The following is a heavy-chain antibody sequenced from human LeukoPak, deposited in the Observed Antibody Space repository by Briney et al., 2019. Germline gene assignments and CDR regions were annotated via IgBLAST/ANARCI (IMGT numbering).Heavy chain of an antibody. D-gene: IGHD6-19*01. J-gene: IGHJ4*02. Sequence: SGGSLRLSCAASGFTFSSYSMNWVRQAPGKGLEWVSSISSSSSYIYYADSVKGRFTISRDNAKNSLYLQMSSLRAEDTAVYYCARDRGGSGWYNLDYWGQGTLVTVSS. CDR3: ARDRGGSGWYNLDY. CDR1: GFTFSSYS. CDR2: ISSSSSYI. V-gene: IGHV3-21*01.